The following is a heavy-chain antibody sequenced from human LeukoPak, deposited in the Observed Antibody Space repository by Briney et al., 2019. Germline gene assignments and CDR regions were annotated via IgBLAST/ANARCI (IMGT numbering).Heavy chain of an antibody. V-gene: IGHV1-2*06. CDR3: ARVFKGSGWYGEIDY. Sequence: ASVKVSCKASGYTFTGYYMHWVRQAPGQGLEWMGRINPNSGGTNYAQKFQGRVTMISDTSISTAYMELSKLRSRNTAVYYCARVFKGSGWYGEIDYWGQGTLVTVSS. CDR1: GYTFTGYY. D-gene: IGHD6-19*01. CDR2: INPNSGGT. J-gene: IGHJ4*02.